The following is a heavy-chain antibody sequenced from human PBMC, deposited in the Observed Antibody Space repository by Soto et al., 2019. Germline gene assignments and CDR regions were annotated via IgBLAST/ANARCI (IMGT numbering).Heavy chain of an antibody. D-gene: IGHD3-10*01. V-gene: IGHV3-23*01. Sequence: GGSLRLSCAASGFSFIKYAMSWVRHAPGKGLEWVSGLSGSGGSTSSADSVKGRFAISRDNSRNTLYLQMNSLRDGDTAIYYCARGFSAGKGSPPDYWGQGTLVTSPQ. CDR1: GFSFIKYA. CDR2: LSGSGGST. J-gene: IGHJ4*02. CDR3: ARGFSAGKGSPPDY.